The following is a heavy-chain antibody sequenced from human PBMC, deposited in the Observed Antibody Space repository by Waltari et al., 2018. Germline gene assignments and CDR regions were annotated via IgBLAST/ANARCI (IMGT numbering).Heavy chain of an antibody. Sequence: EVQLVESGGGLIQPGRSLRLSCTAPGIILRDYWMHWVRQAPGKGLVWVSGSKYDGSGTYYSDSVKGRFTICKDNAKSTLLQQMNSLGAEDTAMYECRIKFSSGKKWGQGTMVIVSS. J-gene: IGHJ4*02. CDR2: SKYDGSGT. D-gene: IGHD6-25*01. CDR3: RIKFSSGKK. CDR1: GIILRDYW. V-gene: IGHV3-74*01.